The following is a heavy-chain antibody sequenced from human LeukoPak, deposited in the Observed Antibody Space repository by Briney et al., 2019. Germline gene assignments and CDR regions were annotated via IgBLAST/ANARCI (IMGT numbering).Heavy chain of an antibody. CDR1: GGSIGSNY. V-gene: IGHV4-59*12. J-gene: IGHJ1*01. Sequence: SETLSLTCTVSGGSIGSNYWTWIRQPPGKGLEYIGYIYYTGGTNYNPSLKSRVTISVDTSKNQFSLKLSSVTAADTAVYYCAKDPRSGSYFAEYFQHWGQGTLVTVSS. CDR3: AKDPRSGSYFAEYFQH. D-gene: IGHD1-26*01. CDR2: IYYTGGT.